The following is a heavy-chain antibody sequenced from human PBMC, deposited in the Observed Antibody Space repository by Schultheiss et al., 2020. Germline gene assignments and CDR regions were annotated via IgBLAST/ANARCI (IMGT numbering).Heavy chain of an antibody. CDR1: GYTFTSYG. Sequence: GESLKISCKASGYTFTSYGISWVRQAPGQGLEWMGWISAYNGNTNYAQKLQGRVTMTTDTSTSTAYMELRSLRSDDTAVYYCARDYLSDPLQLRYFDWVPDYWGQGTLVTVSS. V-gene: IGHV1-18*01. J-gene: IGHJ4*02. CDR2: ISAYNGNT. CDR3: ARDYLSDPLQLRYFDWVPDY. D-gene: IGHD3-9*01.